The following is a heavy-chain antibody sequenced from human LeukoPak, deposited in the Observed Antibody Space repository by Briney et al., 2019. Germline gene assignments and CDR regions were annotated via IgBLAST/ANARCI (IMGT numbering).Heavy chain of an antibody. CDR1: GFTFSSYA. CDR3: ARVYYDILTGYTSLSMDV. V-gene: IGHV3-30-3*01. Sequence: GRSLRLSCAASGFTFSSYAMHWVRQAPGKGLEWVAVISYDGSNKYYADSVKGRFTISRDNSKNTLYLQMNSLRAEDTAVYYCARVYYDILTGYTSLSMDVWGKGTTVTVSS. CDR2: ISYDGSNK. J-gene: IGHJ6*03. D-gene: IGHD3-9*01.